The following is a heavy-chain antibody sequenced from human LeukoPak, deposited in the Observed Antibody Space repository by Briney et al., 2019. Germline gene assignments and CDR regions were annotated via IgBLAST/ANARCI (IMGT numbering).Heavy chain of an antibody. V-gene: IGHV3-23*01. Sequence: SLRLSCAAAAFTFTRDEIDWVRQPPEKVLGWDSSIFPSVGEINYADSGRDRFTISRDNSKSTLSLQMNSLRAEDTAIYYCATYRQVLFPFEPWGQGTLVTVSS. D-gene: IGHD2-8*02. J-gene: IGHJ5*02. CDR2: IFPSVGEI. CDR3: ATYRQVLFPFEP. CDR1: AFTFTRDE.